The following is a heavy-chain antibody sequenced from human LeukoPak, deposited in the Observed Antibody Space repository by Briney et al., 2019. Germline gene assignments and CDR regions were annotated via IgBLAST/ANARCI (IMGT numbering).Heavy chain of an antibody. J-gene: IGHJ4*02. CDR2: ISYDGSNK. CDR1: GFTFSSYG. D-gene: IGHD3-10*01. Sequence: GGSLRLSCAASGFTFSSYGMHCVGQAPGKGLEWLAVISYDGSNKYYADSVKGRFTISRDNSKNTLYLQMNSLRAEDTAVYYCGWDGSGSYTVDYWGQGTLVTVSS. CDR3: GWDGSGSYTVDY. V-gene: IGHV3-30*03.